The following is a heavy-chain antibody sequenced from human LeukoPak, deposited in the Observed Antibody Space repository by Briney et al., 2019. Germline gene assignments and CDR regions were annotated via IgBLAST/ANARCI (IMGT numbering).Heavy chain of an antibody. D-gene: IGHD6-19*01. Sequence: GASVKVSSKASGYTFTGYYMHWVRQAPGQGLEWMGWINPNSGGTNYAQKFQGRVTMTRDTSISTAYMELSRLRSDDTAVYYCARGLAVAGPGPDYWGQGTLVTVSS. CDR3: ARGLAVAGPGPDY. J-gene: IGHJ4*02. CDR1: GYTFTGYY. V-gene: IGHV1-2*02. CDR2: INPNSGGT.